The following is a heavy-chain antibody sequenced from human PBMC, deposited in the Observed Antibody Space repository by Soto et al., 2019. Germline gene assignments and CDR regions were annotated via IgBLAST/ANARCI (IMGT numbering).Heavy chain of an antibody. J-gene: IGHJ3*02. Sequence: QVQLQQWGAGLLKPSETLSLTYAVYGGSFSGYYWSWIRQPPGKGLEWIGEINHSGSTNYNPSLKRRVTISVDTSKDQFSLKLSSVTAADTAVYYCARGQYYDYIWGSYRRNDAFAIWGQGTMVTVSS. CDR2: INHSGST. V-gene: IGHV4-34*01. D-gene: IGHD3-16*02. CDR1: GGSFSGYY. CDR3: ARGQYYDYIWGSYRRNDAFAI.